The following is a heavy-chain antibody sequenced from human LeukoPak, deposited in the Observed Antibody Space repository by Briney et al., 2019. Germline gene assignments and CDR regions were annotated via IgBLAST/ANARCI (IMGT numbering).Heavy chain of an antibody. V-gene: IGHV6-1*01. D-gene: IGHD3/OR15-3a*01. CDR1: GDSVSRNTAG. CDR2: TYYRSKWYS. CDR3: ARGGLISLANTPRGAFDI. J-gene: IGHJ3*02. Sequence: SQTLSLTCAISGDSVSRNTAGWNWIRQSPSRGLEWLGRTYYRSKWYSDFAPSVRSRITINPDTSKNQFSLHLNSVTPEDTAVYFCARGGLISLANTPRGAFDIWGQGTMVSVSS.